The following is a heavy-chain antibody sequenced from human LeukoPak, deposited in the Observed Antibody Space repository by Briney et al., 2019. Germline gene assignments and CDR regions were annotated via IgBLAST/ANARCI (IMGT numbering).Heavy chain of an antibody. V-gene: IGHV3-7*01. CDR3: ARDADYGDYAASY. CDR1: GFTFSRDW. D-gene: IGHD4-17*01. J-gene: IGHJ4*02. CDR2: INQDGSKK. Sequence: PGGSLRLSCAASGFTFSRDWMNWVRQAPGKTLEWVANINQDGSKKNYVDSVKGRFTISRDNAKSSVYLQMNSLRAEDTAVYYCARDADYGDYAASYWGQGTLVTVSS.